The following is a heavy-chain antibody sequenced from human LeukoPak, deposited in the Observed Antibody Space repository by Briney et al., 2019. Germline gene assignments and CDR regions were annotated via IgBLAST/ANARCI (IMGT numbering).Heavy chain of an antibody. CDR1: GFIFSNFW. D-gene: IGHD2-21*01. J-gene: IGHJ4*02. Sequence: PGGSLRLSCVASGFIFSNFWMTWVRQAPGKGLEWVANIRQDGSEKYYVDSVKGRFTISRDNAKNSLYLQLSSLRGEDTAVYYCARDVDTNFWGQGTLVTVSS. CDR3: ARDVDTNF. CDR2: IRQDGSEK. V-gene: IGHV3-7*03.